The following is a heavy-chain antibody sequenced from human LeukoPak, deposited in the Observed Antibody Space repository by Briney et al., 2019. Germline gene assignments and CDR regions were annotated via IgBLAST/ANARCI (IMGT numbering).Heavy chain of an antibody. CDR1: GFSFSDYY. CDR3: ARGGAARPDF. D-gene: IGHD6-6*01. J-gene: IGHJ4*02. CDR2: ISGSGSSI. V-gene: IGHV3-11*04. Sequence: GGSLRLSCITSGFSFSDYYMSWIRQAPGKGPEWISYISGSGSSIHYADFVKGRFTISRDNAKNSLYLQMNSLRVEDTAVYYCARGGAARPDFWGQGTLVTVSS.